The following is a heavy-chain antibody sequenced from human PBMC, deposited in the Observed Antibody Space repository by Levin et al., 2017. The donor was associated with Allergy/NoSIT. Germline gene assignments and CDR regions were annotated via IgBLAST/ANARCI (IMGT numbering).Heavy chain of an antibody. V-gene: IGHV4-31*03. J-gene: IGHJ4*02. CDR2: IYYSGST. D-gene: IGHD3-3*01. CDR3: ARDRQIFGVVDPYFDY. CDR1: GGSISSGGYY. Sequence: LSLTCTVSGGSISSGGYYWSWIRQHPGKGLEWIGYIYYSGSTYYNPSLKSRVTISVDTSKNQFSLKLSSVTAADTAVYYCARDRQIFGVVDPYFDYWGQGTLVTVSS.